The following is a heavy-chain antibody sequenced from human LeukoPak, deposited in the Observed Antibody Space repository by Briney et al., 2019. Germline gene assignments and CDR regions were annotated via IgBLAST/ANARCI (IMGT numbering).Heavy chain of an antibody. CDR3: AKGYSYGYEY. J-gene: IGHJ4*02. CDR2: IRFDGTNK. CDR1: GFTFSSSA. Sequence: PGGSLRLSCAASGFTFSSSAMHWVRQAPGKGLEWVAFIRFDGTNKYYADSVKGRFTISRDNSKNTLYLRMNSLRAEDTAVYYCAKGYSYGYEYWGQGALVTVSS. D-gene: IGHD5-18*01. V-gene: IGHV3-30*02.